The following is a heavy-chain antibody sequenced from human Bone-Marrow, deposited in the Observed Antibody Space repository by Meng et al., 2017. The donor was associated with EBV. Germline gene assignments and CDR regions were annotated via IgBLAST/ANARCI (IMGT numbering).Heavy chain of an antibody. CDR2: IYYSGST. J-gene: IGHJ4*02. Sequence: QVQLQQSGPGLVTPXGXRSLTCTVSGGSVSSDNYYWGWIRQPPGKGLEWIGSIYYSGSTYYNPSLKSRVTISVDTSKNQFSLKLSSVTAADTAVYYCARAEIAVAGRFDYWGQGTLGTVAS. V-gene: IGHV4-39*07. CDR1: GGSVSSDNYY. CDR3: ARAEIAVAGRFDY. D-gene: IGHD6-19*01.